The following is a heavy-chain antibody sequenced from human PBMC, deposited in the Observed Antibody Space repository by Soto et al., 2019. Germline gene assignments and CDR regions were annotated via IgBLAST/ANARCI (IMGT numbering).Heavy chain of an antibody. CDR2: IYYRGGT. Sequence: KPSETLSLTCTVSGGSVSSGAYYWSWIRQHPGKGLEWIGYIYYRGGTYYNPSLRGRITIPSDTSKNQFSLKLSSVTAADTAVYYCARAPDGTVAFDVWGQGTLVTVSS. V-gene: IGHV4-31*03. CDR1: GGSVSSGAYY. D-gene: IGHD1-1*01. J-gene: IGHJ4*02. CDR3: ARAPDGTVAFDV.